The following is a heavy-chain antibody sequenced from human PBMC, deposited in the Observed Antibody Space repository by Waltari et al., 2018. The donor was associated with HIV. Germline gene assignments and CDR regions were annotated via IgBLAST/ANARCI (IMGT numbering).Heavy chain of an antibody. CDR2: INHSGST. CDR3: ARDIVATIKAFGMDV. Sequence: QVQLQQWGAGLLKPSETLSLTCAVYGGSFSGYYWSWIRQPPGKGLEWIGEINHSGSTNYNPSLKSRVTISVDTSKNQFSLKLSSVTAADTAVYYCARDIVATIKAFGMDVWGQGTTVTVSS. D-gene: IGHD5-12*01. V-gene: IGHV4-34*01. CDR1: GGSFSGYY. J-gene: IGHJ6*02.